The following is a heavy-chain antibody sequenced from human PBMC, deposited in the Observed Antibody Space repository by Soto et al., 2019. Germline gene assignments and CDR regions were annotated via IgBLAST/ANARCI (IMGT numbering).Heavy chain of an antibody. CDR2: ISSTTNYI. V-gene: IGHV3-21*06. CDR3: ARESEDLTSNFDY. CDR1: GFTFTRYS. J-gene: IGHJ4*02. Sequence: PGGSLRLSCAASGFTFTRYSMNWVRQAPGKGLEWVSSISSTTNYIYYGDSMRGRFTISRDNAKNSLYLEMNSLRAEDTAVYYCARESEDLTSNFDYWGQGTLVTVSS.